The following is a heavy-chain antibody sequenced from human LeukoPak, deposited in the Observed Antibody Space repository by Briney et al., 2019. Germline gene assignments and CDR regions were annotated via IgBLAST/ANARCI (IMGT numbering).Heavy chain of an antibody. CDR3: ARGGYVLRFLEWLSDGWFDP. CDR1: GGSFSGYY. Sequence: SETLSLTCAVYGGSFSGYYWSWIRQPPGKGLEWVGEINYSGSTNYNPSLKNRVTISVDTSKTQFSLKLRSVTAADTAVCYCARGGYVLRFLEWLSDGWFDPWGQGTLVTVSS. J-gene: IGHJ5*02. D-gene: IGHD3-3*01. CDR2: INYSGST. V-gene: IGHV4-34*01.